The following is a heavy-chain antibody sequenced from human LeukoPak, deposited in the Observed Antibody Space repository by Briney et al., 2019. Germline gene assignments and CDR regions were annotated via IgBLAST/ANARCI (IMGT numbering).Heavy chain of an antibody. CDR3: ARVERGNYSTEYMDV. D-gene: IGHD4-11*01. Sequence: SETLSLTCTVSGYSISSDYYWGWIRQPPGKGLEWIGSIYHTGTTYYNPSLKSRVTISVDTSKNQFSLKLSSVTAADTAVYYCARVERGNYSTEYMDVWGKGTTVTVSS. CDR2: IYHTGTT. V-gene: IGHV4-38-2*02. J-gene: IGHJ6*03. CDR1: GYSISSDYY.